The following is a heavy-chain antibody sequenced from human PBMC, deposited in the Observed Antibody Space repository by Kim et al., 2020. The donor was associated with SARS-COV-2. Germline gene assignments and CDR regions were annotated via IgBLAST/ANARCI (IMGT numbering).Heavy chain of an antibody. J-gene: IGHJ6*02. CDR3: AKDAPHYYGMDV. CDR2: ISWDGGST. CDR1: GFTFDDYT. V-gene: IGHV3-43*01. Sequence: GGSLRLSCAASGFTFDDYTMHWVRQAPGKGLEWVSLISWDGGSTYYADSVKGRFTISRDKSKNSLYLQMNSLRTEDTALYYCAKDAPHYYGMDVWGQGTTVTVSS.